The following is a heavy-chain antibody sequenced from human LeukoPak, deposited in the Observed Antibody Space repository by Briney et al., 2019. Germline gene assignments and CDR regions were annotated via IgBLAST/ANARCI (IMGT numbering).Heavy chain of an antibody. D-gene: IGHD5-18*01. J-gene: IGHJ4*02. Sequence: PGGSLRLSCAASGFTFSSYSMNWVRQAPGKGLEWVSYFSSSSSTIYYADSVKGRFTISRDNAKHSPYLQMNSLRDEDTAVYYCARVRYSYGYAFDYWGQGTLVTVSS. CDR2: FSSSSSTI. CDR3: ARVRYSYGYAFDY. V-gene: IGHV3-48*02. CDR1: GFTFSSYS.